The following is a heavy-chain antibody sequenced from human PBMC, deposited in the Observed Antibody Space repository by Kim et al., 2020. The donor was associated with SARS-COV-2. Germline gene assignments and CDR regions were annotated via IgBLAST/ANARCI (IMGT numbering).Heavy chain of an antibody. J-gene: IGHJ6*02. D-gene: IGHD3-16*02. V-gene: IGHV4-4*07. CDR3: ARDGIGWDTDYVWGSYRLTYAMDV. CDR2: IYTSGST. CDR1: GGSISSYY. Sequence: SETLSLTCTVSGGSISSYYWSWIRQPAGKGLEWIGRIYTSGSTDYNPSLKSRVTMSVEKSKNQFSLKMSSVTAADTAVYYCARDGIGWDTDYVWGSYRLTYAMDVWGQGTTVTVSS.